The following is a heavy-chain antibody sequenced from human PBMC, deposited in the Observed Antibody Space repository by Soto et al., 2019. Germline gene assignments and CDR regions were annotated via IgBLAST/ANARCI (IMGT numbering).Heavy chain of an antibody. CDR1: GFTFSSSA. J-gene: IGHJ4*02. CDR3: AKENIAFDY. D-gene: IGHD5-12*01. CDR2: ISYDGSNK. V-gene: IGHV3-30*18. Sequence: QVQLVESGGGVVQPGRSLRLSCAASGFTFSSSAMHWVRQAPGKGLEWVAVISYDGSNKYYADSVKGRFTISRANSKNTLYLQMNSLRAEDTAVYYCAKENIAFDYWGQGNLVTVSS.